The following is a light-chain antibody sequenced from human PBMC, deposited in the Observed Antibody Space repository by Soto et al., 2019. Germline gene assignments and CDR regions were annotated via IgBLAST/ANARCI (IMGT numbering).Light chain of an antibody. CDR2: LGD. Sequence: QYVLTQPPSASSNPGQTVTISCSGSTSNIGTFYVYWYQHLPGTAPKLLIYLGDQRASGVSDRFSGSKSGTSASLAINGLRSDDEADYYCAASDDNLNAYVFGSGTKVTVL. CDR1: TSNIGTFY. V-gene: IGLV1-47*02. J-gene: IGLJ1*01. CDR3: AASDDNLNAYV.